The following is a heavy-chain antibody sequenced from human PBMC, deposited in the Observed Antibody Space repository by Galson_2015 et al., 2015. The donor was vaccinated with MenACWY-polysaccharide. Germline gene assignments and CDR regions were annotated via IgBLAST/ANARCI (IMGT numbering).Heavy chain of an antibody. CDR2: ISDRVVST. CDR3: ARGSNIWKYLDY. V-gene: IGHV3-23*01. D-gene: IGHD2/OR15-2a*01. Sequence: SLRLSCAGSGVTLSNYGMSWVRQAPGKGLEWVSVISDRVVSTHYADSAKGRFTVSRDNSRNTLYLQMNSLRGDDTAVYFCARGSNIWKYLDYWGQGALVTVSS. CDR1: GVTLSNYG. J-gene: IGHJ4*02.